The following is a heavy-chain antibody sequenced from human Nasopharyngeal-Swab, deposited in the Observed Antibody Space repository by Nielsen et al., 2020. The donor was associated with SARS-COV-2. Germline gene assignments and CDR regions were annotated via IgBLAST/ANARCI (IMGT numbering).Heavy chain of an antibody. J-gene: IGHJ5*02. CDR2: INHSGST. D-gene: IGHD6-13*01. V-gene: IGHV4-34*01. Sequence: GSLRLSCAVYGGSFSGYYWSWIRQPPGKGLEWIGEINHSGSTNYNPSLKSRVTISVDTSKNQFSLKLSSVTAADTAVYYCARGGAAAGTGVWWFDPWGQGTPVTVSS. CDR1: GGSFSGYY. CDR3: ARGGAAAGTGVWWFDP.